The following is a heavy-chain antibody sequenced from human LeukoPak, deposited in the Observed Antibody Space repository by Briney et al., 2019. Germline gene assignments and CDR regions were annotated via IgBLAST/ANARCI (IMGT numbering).Heavy chain of an antibody. D-gene: IGHD6-13*01. V-gene: IGHV1-8*01. CDR2: MNPNSGNT. CDR3: ARDRTHSSSSSTWLDY. Sequence: ASVKVSCKASGYTFTSYDINWVRQATGQGLEWMGWMNPNSGNTGYAQKFQGRVTMTRNTSISTAYMELSSLRSEDTAVYYCARDRTHSSSSSTWLDYWGQGTLVTVSS. J-gene: IGHJ4*02. CDR1: GYTFTSYD.